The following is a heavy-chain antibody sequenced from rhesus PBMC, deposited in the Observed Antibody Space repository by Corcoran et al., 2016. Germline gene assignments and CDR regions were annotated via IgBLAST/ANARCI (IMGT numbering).Heavy chain of an antibody. J-gene: IGHJ6*01. D-gene: IGHD2-15*01. Sequence: QVQLQESGPAVVKPSETLSLTCAVPGGSIRSTNWWSWIRQSPGKGLEWIGGGFGSGGSTESTPSLKSRVTFSLDTSKNQFSLKLSSVAAADSAVYYCARLIYCSSTYCSADGLDSWGQGVVVTVSS. CDR3: ARLIYCSSTYCSADGLDS. CDR2: GFGSGGST. V-gene: IGHV4-93*02. CDR1: GGSIRSTNW.